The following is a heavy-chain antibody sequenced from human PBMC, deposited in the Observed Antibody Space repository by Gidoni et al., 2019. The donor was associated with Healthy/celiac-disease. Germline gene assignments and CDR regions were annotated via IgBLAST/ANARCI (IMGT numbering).Heavy chain of an antibody. J-gene: IGHJ4*02. CDR2: ISGSGGST. CDR1: GFTFSSYA. V-gene: IGHV3-23*01. D-gene: IGHD3-22*01. Sequence: EVQLLESGGGLVQPGGSLRLSCAAPGFTFSSYARSWVRQAPGKGLEWGSAISGSGGSTYYADSVKGRFTISRDNSKNTLYLQMNSLRAEDTAVYYCAKDPGLGYYYDSSGYHYYWGQGTLVTVSS. CDR3: AKDPGLGYYYDSSGYHYY.